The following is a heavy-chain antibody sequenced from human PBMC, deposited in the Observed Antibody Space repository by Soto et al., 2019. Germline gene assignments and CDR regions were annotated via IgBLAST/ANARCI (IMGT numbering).Heavy chain of an antibody. D-gene: IGHD2-21*02. J-gene: IGHJ4*02. CDR3: ARDRTTTVVTPFDY. CDR2: ISSGGGYM. V-gene: IGHV3-21*01. CDR1: GFTFSSYS. Sequence: EVQLVESGGGLVKPGGSLRLSCAASGFTFSSYSMNWVRQAPGKGLEWVSSISSGGGYMYYADSVKGRFTISRDNAKNSLYLQMNSLRAEDTAVYYCARDRTTTVVTPFDYWGQGTLVTVSS.